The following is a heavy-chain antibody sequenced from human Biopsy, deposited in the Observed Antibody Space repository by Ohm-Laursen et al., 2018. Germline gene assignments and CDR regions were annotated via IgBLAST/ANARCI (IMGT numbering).Heavy chain of an antibody. Sequence: SLRPSCAASGFTFSNYGMTWVRQAPGKGLEWVSTISSTSSYIYYTDSVKGRFTISRDNAKNSLYLQMNSLRVEDTAVYYCARDPIVGSKADGMDVWGQGTTVTVSS. CDR1: GFTFSNYG. CDR3: ARDPIVGSKADGMDV. J-gene: IGHJ6*02. V-gene: IGHV3-21*01. D-gene: IGHD1-26*01. CDR2: ISSTSSYI.